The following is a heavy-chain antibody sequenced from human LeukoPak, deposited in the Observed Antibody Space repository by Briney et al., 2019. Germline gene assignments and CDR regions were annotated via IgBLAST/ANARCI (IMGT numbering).Heavy chain of an antibody. CDR1: GYTFTSYG. D-gene: IGHD3/OR15-3a*01. V-gene: IGHV1-18*01. J-gene: IGHJ6*03. Sequence: ASVKVSCKASGYTFTSYGISWVRQAPGQGLEWMGWISAYNGNTNYAQKLQGRVTMTTDTSTSTAYMELRSMRSDDTAVYYCARHAWTGYYNVISYYYYMDVWGKGTTVTVSS. CDR2: ISAYNGNT. CDR3: ARHAWTGYYNVISYYYYMDV.